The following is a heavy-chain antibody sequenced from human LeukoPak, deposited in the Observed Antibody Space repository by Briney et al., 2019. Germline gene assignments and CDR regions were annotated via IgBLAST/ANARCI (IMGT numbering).Heavy chain of an antibody. V-gene: IGHV1-69*13. J-gene: IGHJ4*02. CDR2: IIPIFGTA. Sequence: ASVKVSCKASGGIFSSYAISWVRQAPGQGLEWMGGIIPIFGTANYAQKFQGRVTITADESTSTAYMELSSLRSEDTAVYYCARDPTLDYGDYGDYWGQGTLVTVSS. D-gene: IGHD4-17*01. CDR3: ARDPTLDYGDYGDY. CDR1: GGIFSSYA.